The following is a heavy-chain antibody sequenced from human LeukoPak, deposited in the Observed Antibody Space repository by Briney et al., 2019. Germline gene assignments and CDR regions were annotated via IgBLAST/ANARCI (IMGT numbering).Heavy chain of an antibody. Sequence: GGSLRLSCASSGFSLTNYGMHWVRQRPGRGLVWVSHINYDGSLTNYADSVRRRFTISRDIAKNTVYLQMNSLGAEDTATYYCSRDVFSLGDSWGEGTLVTVSS. J-gene: IGHJ4*02. CDR1: GFSLTNYG. CDR3: SRDVFSLGDS. V-gene: IGHV3-74*01. CDR2: INYDGSLT. D-gene: IGHD2/OR15-2a*01.